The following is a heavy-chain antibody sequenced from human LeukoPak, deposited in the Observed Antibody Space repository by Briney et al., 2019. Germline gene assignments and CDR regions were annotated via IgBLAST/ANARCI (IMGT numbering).Heavy chain of an antibody. J-gene: IGHJ3*02. Sequence: ASVKVSCKASGGTFSSYAISWVRQAPGQGLEWMGRIIPIFGTANYARKFQGRVTITTDESTSTAYMELSSLRSEDTAVYYCANFGSDAFDIWGQGTTVTVSS. V-gene: IGHV1-69*05. CDR2: IIPIFGTA. CDR1: GGTFSSYA. CDR3: ANFGSDAFDI. D-gene: IGHD2/OR15-2a*01.